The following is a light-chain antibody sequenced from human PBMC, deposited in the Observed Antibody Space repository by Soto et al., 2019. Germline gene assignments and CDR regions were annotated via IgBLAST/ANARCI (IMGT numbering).Light chain of an antibody. J-gene: IGKJ5*01. Sequence: EIVLTQSPATLSLSPGERATLSCRSSESDSSYLAWYQERPGQAPRLLIYDSSNRAAGIPARFSCSGSGTDFTLTIISLEPEDFAVYYCQQRSNSITFGQGTRLEIK. CDR3: QQRSNSIT. CDR2: DSS. CDR1: ESDSSY. V-gene: IGKV3-11*01.